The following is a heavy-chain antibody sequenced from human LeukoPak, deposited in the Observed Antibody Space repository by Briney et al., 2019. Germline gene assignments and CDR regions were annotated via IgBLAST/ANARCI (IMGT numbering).Heavy chain of an antibody. CDR1: GGSISSYY. V-gene: IGHV4-59*08. CDR3: ARHTGEHDAPFDY. CDR2: IYYSGST. Sequence: SEILSLTCTVSGGSISSYYWSWIRQPPGKGLEWIGYIYYSGSTNYNPSLKSRVTISVDTSKNQFSLKLSSVTAADTAVYYCARHTGEHDAPFDYWGQGTLVTVSS. J-gene: IGHJ4*02. D-gene: IGHD1-26*01.